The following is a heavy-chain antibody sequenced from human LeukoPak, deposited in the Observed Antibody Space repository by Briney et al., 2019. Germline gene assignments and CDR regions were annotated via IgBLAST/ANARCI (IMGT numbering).Heavy chain of an antibody. CDR3: TRPSSTSAWGALY. CDR2: IRKKTSGGTT. Sequence: GGSLLLSCNASGFSFGDYAVSWVRPAPGKGVEWVGFIRKKTSGGTTEYAASVKGRFTISRDDSKSIAYLDMNNLETEDTAVYYCTRPSSTSAWGALYWGQGALVTVSS. J-gene: IGHJ4*02. D-gene: IGHD3-16*01. V-gene: IGHV3-49*04. CDR1: GFSFGDYA.